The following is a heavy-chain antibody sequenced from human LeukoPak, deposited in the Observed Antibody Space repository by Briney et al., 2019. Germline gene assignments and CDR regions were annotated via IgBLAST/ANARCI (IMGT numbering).Heavy chain of an antibody. Sequence: GGSLRLSCAASGFTFSSYAMHWVRQAPGKGLEWVAVISYDGSNKYYADSVKGRFTISRDNSKNTLYLQMNSLRAEDTAVYYCAKVAYSSGWYGSFDIWGQGTMVTVSS. V-gene: IGHV3-30*04. CDR1: GFTFSSYA. J-gene: IGHJ3*02. CDR3: AKVAYSSGWYGSFDI. D-gene: IGHD6-19*01. CDR2: ISYDGSNK.